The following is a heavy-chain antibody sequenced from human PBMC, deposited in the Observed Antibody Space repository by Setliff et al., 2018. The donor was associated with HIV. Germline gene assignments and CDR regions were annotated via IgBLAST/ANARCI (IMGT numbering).Heavy chain of an antibody. CDR1: GFTFDNYG. J-gene: IGHJ4*02. Sequence: GGSLRLSCPASGFTFDNYGMTWVRQAPGKGLEWVSGINWNGGSTGYADSVKGRFTISRDNAKNSLHLQMNSLRAEDTALYYCVTVGDYDSSGYYRYWGQGTLVTVSS. CDR3: VTVGDYDSSGYYRY. V-gene: IGHV3-20*04. CDR2: INWNGGST. D-gene: IGHD3-22*01.